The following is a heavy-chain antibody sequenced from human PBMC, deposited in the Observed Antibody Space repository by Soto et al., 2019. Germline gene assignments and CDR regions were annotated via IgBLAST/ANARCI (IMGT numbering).Heavy chain of an antibody. D-gene: IGHD2-15*01. CDR1: GGSISSYY. V-gene: IGHV4-59*01. CDR2: IYYSGST. J-gene: IGHJ4*02. CDR3: ARRVCSGGSCYPGSFDY. Sequence: SETLSLTCTVSGGSISSYYWIWIRQPPGKGLEWIGYIYYSGSTNYNPSLKSRVTISVDTSKNQFSLKLSSVTAADTAVYYCARRVCSGGSCYPGSFDYWGQGTLVTVSS.